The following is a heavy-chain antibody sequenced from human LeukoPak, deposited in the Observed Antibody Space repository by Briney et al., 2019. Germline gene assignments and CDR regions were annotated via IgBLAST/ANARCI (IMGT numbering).Heavy chain of an antibody. CDR2: IYHSGST. V-gene: IGHV4-38-2*01. Sequence: SETLSLTCAVSGYSISSGYYWGWIRQPPGKGLEWIGSIYHSGSTYYNPFLKSRVTISVDTSKNQFSLKLSSVTAADTAVYYCARHYRHCSGGSCSGGFDYWGQGTLVTVSS. D-gene: IGHD2-15*01. CDR3: ARHYRHCSGGSCSGGFDY. J-gene: IGHJ4*02. CDR1: GYSISSGYY.